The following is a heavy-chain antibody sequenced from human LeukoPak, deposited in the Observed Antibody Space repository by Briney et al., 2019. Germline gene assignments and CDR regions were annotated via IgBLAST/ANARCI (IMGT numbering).Heavy chain of an antibody. V-gene: IGHV4-34*01. D-gene: IGHD3-10*01. J-gene: IGHJ6*02. Sequence: PSETLSLTCAVYGGSFSGYYWSRIRQPPGKGLEWIGEINHSGSTNYDPSLKSRVTISVDTSKNQFSLKLSSVTAADTAVYYCARGPLYYGSGSYYNRYYYYGMDVWGQGTTVTVSS. CDR2: INHSGST. CDR3: ARGPLYYGSGSYYNRYYYYGMDV. CDR1: GGSFSGYY.